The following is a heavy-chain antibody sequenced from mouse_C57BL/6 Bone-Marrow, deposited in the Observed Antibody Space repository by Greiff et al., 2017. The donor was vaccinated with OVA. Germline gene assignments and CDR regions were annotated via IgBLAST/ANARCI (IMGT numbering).Heavy chain of an antibody. V-gene: IGHV1-81*01. CDR3: AMRGTTVVATDWYFDV. Sequence: QVQLQQSGAELARPGASVKLSCKASGYTFTSYGISWVKQRTGQGLEWIGEIYPRSGNTYYNEKFKGKATLTADKSSSTAYMELRSLTSEDSAVYFCAMRGTTVVATDWYFDVWGIGTTVTVSS. D-gene: IGHD1-1*01. J-gene: IGHJ1*03. CDR1: GYTFTSYG. CDR2: IYPRSGNT.